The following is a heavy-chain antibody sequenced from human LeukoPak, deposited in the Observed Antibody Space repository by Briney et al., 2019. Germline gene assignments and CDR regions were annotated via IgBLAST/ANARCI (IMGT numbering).Heavy chain of an antibody. CDR3: AKESGDCDFWSGYYFDY. J-gene: IGHJ4*02. Sequence: GGSLRLSCAASGFTFSGYAMSWFRQAPGKGLEWVSAISGSGGSTYYADSVKGRFTISRDNSKNTLYLQMNSLRAEDTAVYYCAKESGDCDFWSGYYFDYWGQGTLVTVSS. CDR1: GFTFSGYA. D-gene: IGHD3-3*01. CDR2: ISGSGGST. V-gene: IGHV3-23*01.